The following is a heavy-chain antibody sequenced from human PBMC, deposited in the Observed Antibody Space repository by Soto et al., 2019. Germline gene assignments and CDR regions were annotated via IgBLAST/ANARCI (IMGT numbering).Heavy chain of an antibody. D-gene: IGHD6-19*01. CDR2: IYGGGTT. V-gene: IGHV3-53*01. CDR3: VQTTGWPGFDF. J-gene: IGHJ4*02. Sequence: EVQLVESGGGLIQPGGSLRLSCAASGFTVSSKFMTWVRQAPGKGLEWVSVIYGGGTTYYADSVKGRFTISRDNSKNSLYLQMNSLRADDTALYYCVQTTGWPGFDFWGQGTLVTVSS. CDR1: GFTVSSKF.